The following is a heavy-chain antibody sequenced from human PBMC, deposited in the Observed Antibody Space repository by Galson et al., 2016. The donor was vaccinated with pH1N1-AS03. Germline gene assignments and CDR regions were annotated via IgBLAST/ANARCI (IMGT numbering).Heavy chain of an antibody. J-gene: IGHJ4*02. CDR3: ARHVGGSYPNNLDY. CDR2: IQTTGNT. V-gene: IGHV4-4*09. D-gene: IGHD1-26*01. Sequence: SETLSLTCTVSGDSTFDYYWNWIRQPPGKGLEWIGYIQTTGNTKYNPSLKSRVTMSIDTSKNQFSLHLMSVTAADTALYYCARHVGGSYPNNLDYWGQGTLVIVSS. CDR1: GDSTFDYY.